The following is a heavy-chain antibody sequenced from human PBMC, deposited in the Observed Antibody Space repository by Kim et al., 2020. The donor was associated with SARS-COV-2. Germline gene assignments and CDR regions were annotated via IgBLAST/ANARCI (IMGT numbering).Heavy chain of an antibody. V-gene: IGHV3-30*18. CDR2: ITYDGSNK. CDR1: GFTFSSYG. J-gene: IGHJ6*02. CDR3: AKEGRIVGATRGYYYGMDA. D-gene: IGHD1-26*01. Sequence: GGSLRLSCAASGFTFSSYGMHWVRQAPGKGLEWVAVITYDGSNKYYADSVKGRFTISRDNSKNTLYLQMNSLRAEDTAVYYCAKEGRIVGATRGYYYGMDAWGPGTTVTLSS.